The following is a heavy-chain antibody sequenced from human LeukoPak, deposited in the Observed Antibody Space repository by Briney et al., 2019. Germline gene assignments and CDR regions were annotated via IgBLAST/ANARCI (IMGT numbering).Heavy chain of an antibody. J-gene: IGHJ3*02. CDR3: ARVGTYYYDSSAYYPLDAFDI. CDR1: GGSISSYY. V-gene: IGHV4-59*01. Sequence: PSETLSLTCTVSGGSISSYYWRWIRQPRGKGLEWLGDIYYSGSTNYNPSLKSRVTISVDTSKNQFSLKLSSVTAADTPVYYCARVGTYYYDSSAYYPLDAFDIWGQGTMVTVSS. D-gene: IGHD3-22*01. CDR2: IYYSGST.